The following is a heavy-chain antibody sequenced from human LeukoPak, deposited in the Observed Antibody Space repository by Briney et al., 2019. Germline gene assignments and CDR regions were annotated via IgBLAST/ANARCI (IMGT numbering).Heavy chain of an antibody. CDR1: GYSISSGYY. CDR3: AIAYGL. CDR2: IYHSGST. J-gene: IGHJ4*02. D-gene: IGHD3-16*01. V-gene: IGHV4-38-2*02. Sequence: PSETLSLTCTVSGYSISSGYYWGWIRQPPGKGLEWIGSIYHSGSTYYNPSLKSRVTISVDTSKNQFSLKLSSVTAADTAVYYCAIAYGLWGQGTLVTVSS.